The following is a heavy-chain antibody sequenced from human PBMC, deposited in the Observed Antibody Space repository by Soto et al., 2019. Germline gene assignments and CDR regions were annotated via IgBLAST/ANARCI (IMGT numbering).Heavy chain of an antibody. Sequence: QVQLVESGGGVVQPGRSLRLSCAASGFTFSSYGMHWVRQAPGKGLEWVAVIWYDGSNKYYADSVKGRFTISRDNSKNTLYLQMNSLRAEDTAVYYCARDARPQLLGPGYYYGSGSLGYWGQGTLVTVSS. CDR2: IWYDGSNK. CDR1: GFTFSSYG. J-gene: IGHJ4*02. CDR3: ARDARPQLLGPGYYYGSGSLGY. D-gene: IGHD3-10*01. V-gene: IGHV3-33*01.